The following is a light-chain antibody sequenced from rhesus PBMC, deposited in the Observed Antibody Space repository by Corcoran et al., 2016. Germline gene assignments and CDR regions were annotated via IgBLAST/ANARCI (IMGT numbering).Light chain of an antibody. CDR1: QSLSNY. CDR3: QQGYSYPRT. V-gene: IGKV1S9*01. Sequence: DIQMTQSPSSLSASVGDRVTITCQASQSLSNYLNWYQQKPGKIPKLLIYRASMLQSGIPSRFSGSGSGTDFTLTISSLQPEDFATYYCQQGYSYPRTFGQGTKVEIK. J-gene: IGKJ1*01. CDR2: RAS.